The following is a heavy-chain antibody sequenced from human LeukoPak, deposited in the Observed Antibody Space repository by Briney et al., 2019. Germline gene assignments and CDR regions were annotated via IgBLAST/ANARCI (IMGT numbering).Heavy chain of an antibody. D-gene: IGHD3-22*01. Sequence: SVKVSCKASGGTFSSYAISWVRQAPGQGLEWMGGIIPIFGTANYAQKFQGRVTITADESTSTVYMELSSLRSEDTAVYYRARLEVITTEDAFDIWGQGTMVTVSS. CDR2: IIPIFGTA. CDR1: GGTFSSYA. V-gene: IGHV1-69*13. J-gene: IGHJ3*02. CDR3: ARLEVITTEDAFDI.